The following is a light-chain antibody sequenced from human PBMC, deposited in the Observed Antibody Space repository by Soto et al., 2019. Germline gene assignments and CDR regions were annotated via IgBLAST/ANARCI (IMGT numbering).Light chain of an antibody. V-gene: IGKV1-9*01. CDR2: GAS. CDR3: QQVMTYPQT. Sequence: DIQLTQSPSFLSASVGDRVTITCRASQGISSYLAWYQQRPGKAPELLIYGASTLQSGVPSRFSGSGSGTEFTLTISSLQPEDFATYYCQQVMTYPQTFGQGTTVEIK. J-gene: IGKJ1*01. CDR1: QGISSY.